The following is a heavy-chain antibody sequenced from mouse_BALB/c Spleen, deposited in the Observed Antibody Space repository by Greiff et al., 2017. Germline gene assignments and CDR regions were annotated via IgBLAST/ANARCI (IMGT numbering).Heavy chain of an antibody. Sequence: EVQLQQSGPSLVKPSQTLSLTCSVTGDSITSGYWNWIRKFPGNKLEYMGYISYSGSTYYNPSLKSRISITRDTSKNQYYLQLNSVTTEDTATYYCARWVLLYYGFAYWGQGTLVTVSA. CDR3: ARWVLLYYGFAY. CDR2: ISYSGST. CDR1: GDSITSGY. J-gene: IGHJ3*01. V-gene: IGHV3-8*02. D-gene: IGHD1-2*01.